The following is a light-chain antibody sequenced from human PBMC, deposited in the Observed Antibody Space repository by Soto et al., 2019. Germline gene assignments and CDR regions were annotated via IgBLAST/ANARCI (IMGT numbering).Light chain of an antibody. Sequence: DLVMTQSPLSLPVTPGEPASISCRSSQSLLHSNGYNYLDWYLQKPGQSPQLLIYLGSNRASGVADRLSGSGSGTDFTLKISRVEAEDVGVYYCMEALQTHMYTFGQGTKLEIK. CDR1: QSLLHSNGYNY. CDR3: MEALQTHMYT. J-gene: IGKJ2*01. CDR2: LGS. V-gene: IGKV2-28*01.